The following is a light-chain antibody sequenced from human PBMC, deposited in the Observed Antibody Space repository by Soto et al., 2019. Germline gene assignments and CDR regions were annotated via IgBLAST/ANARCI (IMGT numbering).Light chain of an antibody. CDR1: SSDVGGYNY. J-gene: IGLJ2*01. V-gene: IGLV2-14*01. Sequence: QSALTQPASVSGSPGQSITISCTGTSSDVGGYNYVSWYQHHPGKAPKLMIYGVRNRPSGVSNRFSGSKSGNTASLTISGLQAEDEADYYCTSYTSSLTLVFGGGTKLTVL. CDR3: TSYTSSLTLV. CDR2: GVR.